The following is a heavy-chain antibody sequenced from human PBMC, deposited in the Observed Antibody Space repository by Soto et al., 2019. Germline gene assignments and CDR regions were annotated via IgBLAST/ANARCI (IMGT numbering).Heavy chain of an antibody. Sequence: SETLSLTCTVSGGSISSYYWSWIRQPPGKGLEWIGYIYYSGSTNYNPSLKSRVTISVDTSKNQFSLKLSSVTAADTAVYYCARVLEIAAAGGEKYYGMDVWGQGTTVTVSS. J-gene: IGHJ6*02. CDR2: IYYSGST. CDR3: ARVLEIAAAGGEKYYGMDV. V-gene: IGHV4-59*01. CDR1: GGSISSYY. D-gene: IGHD6-13*01.